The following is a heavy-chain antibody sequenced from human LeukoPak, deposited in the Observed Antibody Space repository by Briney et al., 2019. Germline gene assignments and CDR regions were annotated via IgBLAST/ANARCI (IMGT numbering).Heavy chain of an antibody. CDR1: GGTFSSYA. CDR3: ARESSVAGNYYYYYMDV. J-gene: IGHJ6*03. CDR2: IIPIFGTA. D-gene: IGHD6-19*01. V-gene: IGHV1-69*05. Sequence: SVKVSCKASGGTFSSYAISWVRQAPGQGLEWMGRIIPIFGTANYAQKFQGRVTITTDESTSTAYMELSSLRSEDTAVYYCARESSVAGNYYYYYMDVWGKGTPVTVSS.